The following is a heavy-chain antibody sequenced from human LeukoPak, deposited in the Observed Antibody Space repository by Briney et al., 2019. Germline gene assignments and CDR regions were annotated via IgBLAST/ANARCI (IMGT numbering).Heavy chain of an antibody. D-gene: IGHD3-3*01. Sequence: SETLSLTCTVSGGSISSYYWSWIRQPPGKGLEWIGYIYYSGSTNYNPSLKSRVTISVDTSKNQFSLKLSSVPAADTAVYYCARLILTTYDAFDIWGQGTMVTVSS. CDR2: IYYSGST. V-gene: IGHV4-59*01. CDR3: ARLILTTYDAFDI. J-gene: IGHJ3*02. CDR1: GGSISSYY.